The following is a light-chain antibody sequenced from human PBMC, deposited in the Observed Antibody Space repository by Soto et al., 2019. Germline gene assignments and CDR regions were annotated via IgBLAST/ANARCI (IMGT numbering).Light chain of an antibody. CDR1: SSDVGGYNY. J-gene: IGLJ1*01. CDR3: TSYAGGNNV. V-gene: IGLV2-8*01. CDR2: EVN. Sequence: QSALTQPPSASGSPGQSVTISCTGTSSDVGGYNYVSWYQQHPGKVPKLMVYEVNKRPSGVPDRFSGSKSGNTASLTVSGLQACDEADYYCTSYAGGNNVFGTGTKLTVL.